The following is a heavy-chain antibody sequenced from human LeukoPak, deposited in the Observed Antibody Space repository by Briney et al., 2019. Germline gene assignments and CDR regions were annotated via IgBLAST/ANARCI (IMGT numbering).Heavy chain of an antibody. D-gene: IGHD3-22*01. J-gene: IGHJ3*02. Sequence: SQTLSLTCTVSGGSISSDYYYWSWIRQPAEKGLEWIGYIYYRGSTNYNPSLNSRVNILIDTSKNQFSLKLGSVTAADTAVYYCARRRVDSSGYDAFDIWGQGTMVTVSS. CDR3: ARRRVDSSGYDAFDI. CDR2: IYYRGST. V-gene: IGHV4-61*10. CDR1: GGSISSDYYY.